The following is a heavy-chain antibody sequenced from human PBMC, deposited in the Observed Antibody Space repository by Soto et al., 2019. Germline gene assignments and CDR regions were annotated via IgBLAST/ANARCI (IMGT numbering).Heavy chain of an antibody. CDR3: AGGATGRATFQH. V-gene: IGHV3-72*01. Sequence: GGSLRLSCAASGFTFSDHFMDWVRQAPGKGLEWVARSRNRANYYTTEYAASVRGGFTVSRDGSKISLYLQMSSLKTEDTAVYYCAGGATGRATFQHWGRGTLVTVSS. CDR2: SRNRANYYTT. D-gene: IGHD2-8*02. J-gene: IGHJ1*01. CDR1: GFTFSDHF.